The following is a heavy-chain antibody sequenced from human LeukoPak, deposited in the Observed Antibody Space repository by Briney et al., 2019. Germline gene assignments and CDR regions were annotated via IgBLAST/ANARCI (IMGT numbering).Heavy chain of an antibody. CDR3: ARGPNKSDGGNSWSAWFEP. D-gene: IGHD4-23*01. V-gene: IGHV1-8*01. J-gene: IGHJ5*02. CDR1: GYTFTTYD. CDR2: MNPNSGNT. Sequence: GASVKVSCKASGYTFTTYDINWVRQATGQGLEWMGWMNPNSGNTGYAQKFQGRVTMTRNTSISTAYMELRSLRSEDTAVYYCARGPNKSDGGNSWSAWFEPWGEGTLVSVSS.